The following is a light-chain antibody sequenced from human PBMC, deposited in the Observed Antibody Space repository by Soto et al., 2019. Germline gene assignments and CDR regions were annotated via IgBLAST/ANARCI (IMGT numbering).Light chain of an antibody. CDR1: SSNIGSNT. CDR3: AAWDDSLNGPGVV. Sequence: QSVLTQPPSASGTPGQRVTISCSGSSSNIGSNTVNWYQQPPGTAPKLLIYSNNQRPSGVPDRFSGSKSGTSASLAISGLQSEDEDDYYCAAWDDSLNGPGVVFGGGTTLTVL. V-gene: IGLV1-44*01. CDR2: SNN. J-gene: IGLJ2*01.